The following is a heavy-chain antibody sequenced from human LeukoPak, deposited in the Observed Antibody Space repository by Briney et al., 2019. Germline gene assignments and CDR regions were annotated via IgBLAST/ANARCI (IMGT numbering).Heavy chain of an antibody. CDR1: GYTFTSYY. J-gene: IGHJ5*02. V-gene: IGHV1-46*01. D-gene: IGHD3-22*01. Sequence: ASVKVSCKASGYTFTSYYMHWVRQAPGEALEWMGIINPSGGRTSYAQKFQGRVTMTRDTSTSTVYMELSSLRSEDTAVYYCARNDYYDSSGYYSGPRNWFDPWGQGTLVTVSS. CDR3: ARNDYYDSSGYYSGPRNWFDP. CDR2: INPSGGRT.